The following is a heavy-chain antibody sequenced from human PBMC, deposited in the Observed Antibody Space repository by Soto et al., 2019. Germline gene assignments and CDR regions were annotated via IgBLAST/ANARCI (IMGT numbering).Heavy chain of an antibody. V-gene: IGHV3-7*03. J-gene: IGHJ6*01. Sequence: GGSLRLSCEASGFTFSAYCMTWVRQAPGKGLEWVANIKKDGNEKYYVDSVKGRFTISRDNAKSCLYLQMNSLTALDTAVYYCVRGRARDGSPYYYYYGRDVWGRGSTVTVSS. D-gene: IGHD1-26*01. CDR1: GFTFSAYC. CDR2: IKKDGNEK. CDR3: VRGRARDGSPYYYYYGRDV.